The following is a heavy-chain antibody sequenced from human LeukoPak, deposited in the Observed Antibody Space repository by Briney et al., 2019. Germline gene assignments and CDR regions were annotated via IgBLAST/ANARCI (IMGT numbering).Heavy chain of an antibody. D-gene: IGHD6-19*01. J-gene: IGHJ4*02. CDR1: GFTFSSHA. CDR2: ISGITT. CDR3: ARDVLNSAWLDFDY. V-gene: IGHV3-23*01. Sequence: ESGGLLRLSCAASGFTFSSHAMSWVRQAPGKGLERVSGISGITTYYADSVKGRFTISRDNSKNTLYLQMNSLRVEDTAVYYCARDVLNSAWLDFDYWGQGTLVTVPS.